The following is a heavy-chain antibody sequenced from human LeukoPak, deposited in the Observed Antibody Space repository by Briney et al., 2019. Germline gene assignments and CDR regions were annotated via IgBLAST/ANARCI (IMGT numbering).Heavy chain of an antibody. J-gene: IGHJ4*02. CDR2: ISGSGGST. Sequence: QPGGSLRLSCAASGFTFSSYAMSWVRQAPGKGLEWVSAISGSGGSTYYADSVKGRFTISRDNSKNTLYLQMNSLRAGDTAVYYCARGAPYCSGGNCMYYFDYWGQGTLVTVSS. CDR3: ARGAPYCSGGNCMYYFDY. D-gene: IGHD2-15*01. V-gene: IGHV3-23*01. CDR1: GFTFSSYA.